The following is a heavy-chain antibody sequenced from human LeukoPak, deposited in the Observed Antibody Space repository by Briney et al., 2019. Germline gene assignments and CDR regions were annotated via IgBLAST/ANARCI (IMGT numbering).Heavy chain of an antibody. Sequence: PGRSLRLSCAASGFTFSGYGMHWVRQAPGKGLEWVAVISYDGSNKYYADSVKGRFTISRDNSENTLYLQMNSLRAEDTAVYYCAKADYGDYPCYYYGMDVWGKGTTVTVSS. V-gene: IGHV3-30*18. D-gene: IGHD4-17*01. CDR1: GFTFSGYG. CDR2: ISYDGSNK. J-gene: IGHJ6*04. CDR3: AKADYGDYPCYYYGMDV.